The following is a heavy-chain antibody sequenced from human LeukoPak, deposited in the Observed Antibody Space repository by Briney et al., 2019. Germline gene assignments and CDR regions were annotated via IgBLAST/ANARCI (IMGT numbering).Heavy chain of an antibody. CDR3: ARGHLPTPRSAMDV. CDR1: GFTFSSYS. CDR2: ISSSSSYI. Sequence: GGSLRLSCAASGFTFSSYSMNWVRQAPGKGLEWVSSISSSSSYIYYADSVKGRFTISRGNAKNTLYLQMKSLRAEDTAVYYCARGHLPTPRSAMDVWGQGTTVTVSS. J-gene: IGHJ6*02. V-gene: IGHV3-21*01. D-gene: IGHD3-3*02.